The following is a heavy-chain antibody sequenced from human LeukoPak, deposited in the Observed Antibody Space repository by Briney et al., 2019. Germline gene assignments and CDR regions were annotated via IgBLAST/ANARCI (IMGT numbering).Heavy chain of an antibody. J-gene: IGHJ4*02. D-gene: IGHD1-7*01. CDR2: ISSSSSTI. CDR1: GFIFSSYI. Sequence: PGGSLILSCAAAGFIFSSYIMNWVRLASGKGLEWVSYISSSSSTIYYADSVKGRFTISRDNAKNSLYLQMNSLRDEDTAVYFCARDWNYGDYWGQGTLVTVSS. CDR3: ARDWNYGDY. V-gene: IGHV3-48*02.